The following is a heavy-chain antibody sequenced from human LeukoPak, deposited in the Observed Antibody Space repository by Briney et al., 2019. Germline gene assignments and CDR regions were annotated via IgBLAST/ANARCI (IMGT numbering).Heavy chain of an antibody. J-gene: IGHJ4*02. Sequence: PGGSLRLSCAASGFTFSSYEMNWVRQAPGKGLEWVSYISSSGSTIYYADSVKGRFTISRDNAKNSLYLQMNSLRAEDTAVYCCAKDPENLSGGIDYWGQGTLVTVSS. CDR1: GFTFSSYE. CDR2: ISSSGSTI. V-gene: IGHV3-48*03. CDR3: AKDPENLSGGIDY. D-gene: IGHD3-10*01.